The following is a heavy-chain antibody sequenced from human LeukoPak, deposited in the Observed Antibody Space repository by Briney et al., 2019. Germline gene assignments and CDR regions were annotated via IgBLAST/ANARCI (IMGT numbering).Heavy chain of an antibody. D-gene: IGHD3-16*01. V-gene: IGHV3-72*01. CDR2: SRNRANSHTT. J-gene: IGHJ3*02. CDR3: TRDGGNSGNTAFDI. CDR1: GFSLSDQF. Sequence: PGGSLRLSCAASGFSLSDQFMDWVRQAPGKGLEWIGRSRNRANSHTTEYAASVKGRFTISRDDSGNLMYLQMNSLKIEDTAVYSCTRDGGNSGNTAFDIWGQGTEVTVSS.